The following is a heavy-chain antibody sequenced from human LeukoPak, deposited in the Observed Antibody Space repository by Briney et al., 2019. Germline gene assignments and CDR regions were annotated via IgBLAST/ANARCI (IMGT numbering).Heavy chain of an antibody. CDR2: MNPSGGST. J-gene: IGHJ6*04. CDR1: GYRFTNYY. D-gene: IGHD3-16*01. CDR3: AREGEIALGSGNHKYYGMDV. Sequence: ASVKVSCKASGYRFTNYYIHWVRQAPGQGPEWMGVMNPSGGSTVYAQKFQGRVTMTRDTSTSTVYIELRSLGSEDTAVYYCAREGEIALGSGNHKYYGMDVWGKGTTVTVSP. V-gene: IGHV1-46*01.